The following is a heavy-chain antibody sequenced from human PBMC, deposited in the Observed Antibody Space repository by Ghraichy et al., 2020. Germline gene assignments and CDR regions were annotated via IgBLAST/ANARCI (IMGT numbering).Heavy chain of an antibody. CDR3: ARGYGSGRSYG. CDR1: GFTFSSYD. Sequence: LSLTCAASGFTFSSYDLTWVRQAPGKGLELVSSISSRGSTAYTDSVKGQFTISRDNANNLVHLQMNSLKDEDTAMYYCARGYGSGRSYGWGQGTLVTVSS. J-gene: IGHJ4*02. D-gene: IGHD3-10*01. V-gene: IGHV3-69-1*01. CDR2: ISSRGST.